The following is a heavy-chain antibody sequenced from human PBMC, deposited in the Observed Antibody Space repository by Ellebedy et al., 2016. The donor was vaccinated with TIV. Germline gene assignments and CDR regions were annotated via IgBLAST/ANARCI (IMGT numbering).Heavy chain of an antibody. J-gene: IGHJ4*02. Sequence: SVKVSXXASGGTFSSYAISWVRQAPGQGLEWMGGIIPIFGTANYAQKFQGRVTITADKSTSTAYMELSSLRSEDTAVYYCATRFTISEGYFDYWGQGTLVTVSS. V-gene: IGHV1-69*06. CDR1: GGTFSSYA. CDR3: ATRFTISEGYFDY. D-gene: IGHD3-3*01. CDR2: IIPIFGTA.